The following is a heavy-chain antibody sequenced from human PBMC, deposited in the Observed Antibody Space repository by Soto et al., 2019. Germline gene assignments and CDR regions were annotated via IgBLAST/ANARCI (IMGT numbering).Heavy chain of an antibody. D-gene: IGHD2-15*01. CDR3: TRGGALLSQSDIVVVVAATFGYYYYYMDV. CDR1: GFTFGDYA. J-gene: IGHJ6*03. CDR2: IRSKAYGGTT. Sequence: GGSLRLSCTASGFTFGDYAMSWFRQAPGKGLEWVGFIRSKAYGGTTEYAASVKGRFTISRDDSKSIAYLQMNSLKTEDTAVYYCTRGGALLSQSDIVVVVAATFGYYYYYMDVWGKGTTVTVSS. V-gene: IGHV3-49*03.